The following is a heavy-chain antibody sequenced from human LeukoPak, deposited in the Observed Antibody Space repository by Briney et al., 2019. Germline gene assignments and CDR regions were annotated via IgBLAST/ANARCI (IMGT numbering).Heavy chain of an antibody. CDR3: ARINYYDSSGYYFDY. V-gene: IGHV1-69*05. J-gene: IGHJ4*02. Sequence: SVKVSCKASGGTFSSYAISWVRQAPGQGLEWMGGIIPIFGTANYAQKFQGRVTITTDESTSTAYMELSSLRSEDTAMYYCARINYYDSSGYYFDYWGQGTLVTVSS. CDR2: IIPIFGTA. CDR1: GGTFSSYA. D-gene: IGHD3-22*01.